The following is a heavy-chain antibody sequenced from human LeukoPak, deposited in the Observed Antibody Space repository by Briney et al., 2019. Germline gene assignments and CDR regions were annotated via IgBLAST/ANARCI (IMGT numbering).Heavy chain of an antibody. CDR3: AKDWVAAAGRFDY. D-gene: IGHD6-13*01. CDR1: GFTFDAYA. V-gene: IGHV3-9*01. J-gene: IGHJ4*02. Sequence: SLRLSCAASGFTFDAYAMHWVRQAPGKGLEWVSGISLNSGSIGYADSVKGRFTISRDNAKNSLYLQMNSLRAEDTALYYCAKDWVAAAGRFDYWGQGTLVTVSS. CDR2: ISLNSGSI.